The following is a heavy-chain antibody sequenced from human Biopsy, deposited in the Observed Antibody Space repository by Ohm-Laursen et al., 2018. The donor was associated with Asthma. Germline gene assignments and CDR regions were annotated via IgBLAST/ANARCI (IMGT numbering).Heavy chain of an antibody. V-gene: IGHV4-34*01. D-gene: IGHD1-20*01. CDR1: GGYLTGHY. J-gene: IGHJ5*02. Sequence: SQTLSLTCTVYGGYLTGHYWNWIRQPPGKGLECIGEIDQSGYTNYNPSLKSRVTISADTSKNQFHLNLSYVTAADTAVYFCARAAITGIRGWFDPWGQGTQVTVSS. CDR2: IDQSGYT. CDR3: ARAAITGIRGWFDP.